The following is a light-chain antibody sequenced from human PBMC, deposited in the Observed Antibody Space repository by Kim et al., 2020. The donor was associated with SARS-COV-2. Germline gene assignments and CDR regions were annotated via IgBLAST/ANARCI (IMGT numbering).Light chain of an antibody. CDR3: QQYNNLPRT. V-gene: IGKV1-33*01. J-gene: IGKJ1*01. CDR2: DAS. CDR1: QGINNY. Sequence: ASVGDRVTITCRASQGINNYLIWYQQKPGKAPKLLIYDASRLESGVPSRFSGSGSGTDFIFIISSLQPEDVATYYCQQYNNLPRTFGQGTKVDIK.